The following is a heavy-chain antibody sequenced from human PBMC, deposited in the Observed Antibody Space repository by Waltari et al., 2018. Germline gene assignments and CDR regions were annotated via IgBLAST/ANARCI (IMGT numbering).Heavy chain of an antibody. Sequence: EVQLVESGGVLIQPGGPLRLSCEASGFRVAYNYMSWVRQAPGKRLEWVSVIHAGGKTDYADSVKGRFTISRDISKNTVYLQINRVTAEDTAIYYCARAGLGSPSQWLQLFDSWGQGTLVSVSS. V-gene: IGHV3-53*01. CDR2: IHAGGKT. D-gene: IGHD5-12*01. CDR1: GFRVAYNY. J-gene: IGHJ4*02. CDR3: ARAGLGSPSQWLQLFDS.